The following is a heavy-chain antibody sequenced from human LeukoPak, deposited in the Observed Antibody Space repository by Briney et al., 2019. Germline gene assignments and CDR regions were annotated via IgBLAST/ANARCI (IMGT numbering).Heavy chain of an antibody. CDR1: GGSISSSSYY. D-gene: IGHD6-6*01. CDR2: IYYSGST. J-gene: IGHJ4*02. Sequence: SETLSLACTASGGSISSSSYYWGGIRQPPGKGMEGIGSIYYSGSTYYNPSLKSRVTISVDTSTNQFSLKLRSVTAADTAVYYCARQHFAGRSSIAARYYFDYSGQGTLVTVSS. V-gene: IGHV4-39*01. CDR3: ARQHFAGRSSIAARYYFDY.